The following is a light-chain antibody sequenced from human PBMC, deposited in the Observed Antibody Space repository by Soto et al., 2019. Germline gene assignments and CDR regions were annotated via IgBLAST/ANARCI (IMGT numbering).Light chain of an antibody. CDR3: QQSYRTPYT. CDR2: AAS. CDR1: QSFSGY. V-gene: IGKV1-39*01. Sequence: DVQMTQSPSSLSASVGDRVTITCRASQSFSGYLNWYQHKPGQAPKLLIYAASSLQSGVPSRFSGSGSGTDFTLTISSLQPEDFATYSCQQSYRTPYTFGVGTKLEIK. J-gene: IGKJ2*01.